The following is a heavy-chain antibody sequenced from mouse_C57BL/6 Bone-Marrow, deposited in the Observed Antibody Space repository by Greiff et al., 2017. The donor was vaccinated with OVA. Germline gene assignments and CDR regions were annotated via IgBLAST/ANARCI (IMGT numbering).Heavy chain of an antibody. J-gene: IGHJ4*01. V-gene: IGHV7-1*01. D-gene: IGHD4-1*01. CDR3: ARANWEEYAMDY. CDR1: GFTFTDYY. CDR2: SRNKANDYTT. Sequence: EVMLVESGGGLVQPGGSLSLSCAASGFTFTDYYMSWVRQAPGKGLEWIAASRNKANDYTTEYSASVKGRFIVSRDTSQSILYLQMNALRAEDTAIYYCARANWEEYAMDYWGQGTSVTVSS.